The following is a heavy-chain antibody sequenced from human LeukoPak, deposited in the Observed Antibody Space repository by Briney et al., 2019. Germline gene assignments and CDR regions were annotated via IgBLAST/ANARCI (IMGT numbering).Heavy chain of an antibody. V-gene: IGHV3-23*01. CDR2: VTSRGVGT. D-gene: IGHD4-17*01. J-gene: IGHJ4*01. Sequence: GGSLRLSCTDSGFTFSSYALAWVRQAPGKGLEWVAAVTSRGVGTHYADSVKGRFTISRDNSKNTIYLQMNSLRAEDTAIYYCGSDPNGDYVGALGYWGRGTLVTVSS. CDR1: GFTFSSYA. CDR3: GSDPNGDYVGALGY.